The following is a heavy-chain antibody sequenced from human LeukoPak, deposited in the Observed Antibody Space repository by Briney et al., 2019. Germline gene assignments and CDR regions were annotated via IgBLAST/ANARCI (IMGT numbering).Heavy chain of an antibody. D-gene: IGHD1-26*01. J-gene: IGHJ6*03. CDR2: IYYSGST. Sequence: GSLRLSCAASGFTFRDYYWGWIRQPPGKGLEWIGSIYYSGSTYYNPSLKSRVTISVDTSKNQFSLKLSSVTAADTAVYYCATQTVGAKGVGWYYYYYMDVWGKGTTVTVSS. CDR3: ATQTVGAKGVGWYYYYYMDV. CDR1: GFTFRDYY. V-gene: IGHV4-38-2*01.